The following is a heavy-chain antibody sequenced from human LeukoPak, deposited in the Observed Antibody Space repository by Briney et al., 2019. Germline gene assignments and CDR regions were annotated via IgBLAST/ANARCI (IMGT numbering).Heavy chain of an antibody. D-gene: IGHD6-19*01. CDR2: MYYSGIT. CDR3: ARYPKSYSSGWTAFDI. V-gene: IGHV4-39*01. J-gene: IGHJ3*02. Sequence: PSETLSLTCTVSDGSISSSTSYWCWIRQSPVKGLEWIGSMYYSGITYYNPSLRSRVTISVDTSKNQFSLKLSSVTAADTAVYYCARYPKSYSSGWTAFDIWGQGTMVTVSS. CDR1: DGSISSSTSY.